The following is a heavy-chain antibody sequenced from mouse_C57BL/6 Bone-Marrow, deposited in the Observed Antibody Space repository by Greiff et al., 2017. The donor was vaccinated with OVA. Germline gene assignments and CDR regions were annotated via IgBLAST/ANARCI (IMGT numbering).Heavy chain of an antibody. V-gene: IGHV5-12*01. Sequence: DVMLVESGGGLVQPGGSLKLSCAASGFTFSDYYMYWVRQTPEKRLEWVASISNGGGSTYYPDTVKGRFTISRDNAKNTLYLQMSRLKSEDTAMYYCARPFYYYGSSPLAYWGQGTLVTVSA. J-gene: IGHJ3*01. CDR1: GFTFSDYY. CDR3: ARPFYYYGSSPLAY. D-gene: IGHD1-1*01. CDR2: ISNGGGST.